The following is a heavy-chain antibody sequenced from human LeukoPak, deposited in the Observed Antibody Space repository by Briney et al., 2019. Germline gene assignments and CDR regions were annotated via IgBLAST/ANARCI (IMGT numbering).Heavy chain of an antibody. V-gene: IGHV3-23*01. Sequence: GGSLRLSCAASGFTFSSYGMHWVRQAPGKGLEWVSAISGSGGSTYYADSVKGRFTISRDNSKNTLYLQMNSLRAEDTAVYYCAKPYYYGSGSYDVTDYWGQGTLVTVSS. J-gene: IGHJ4*02. CDR3: AKPYYYGSGSYDVTDY. D-gene: IGHD3-10*01. CDR1: GFTFSSYG. CDR2: ISGSGGST.